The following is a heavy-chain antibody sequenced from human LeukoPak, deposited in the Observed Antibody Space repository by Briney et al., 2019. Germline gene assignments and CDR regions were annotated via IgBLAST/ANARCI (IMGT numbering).Heavy chain of an antibody. CDR2: IYHSGRT. Sequence: SETLSLTCTLSGGSISSYYWTWIRQSPGKGLEWIGYIYHSGRTKYNSSHKSRVTMSVDTPKNQFSLKRSSVTAADTAVYYCVRDGYSGHDALWGQGTLVTVSS. J-gene: IGHJ4*01. V-gene: IGHV4-59*01. D-gene: IGHD5-12*01. CDR1: GGSISSYY. CDR3: VRDGYSGHDAL.